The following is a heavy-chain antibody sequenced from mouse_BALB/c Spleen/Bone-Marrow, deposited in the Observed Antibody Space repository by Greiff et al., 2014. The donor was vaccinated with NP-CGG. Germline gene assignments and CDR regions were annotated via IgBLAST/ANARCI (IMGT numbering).Heavy chain of an antibody. CDR1: GYSFTGYY. J-gene: IGHJ2*01. Sequence: VVKTGASVKISCKASGYSFTGYYMHWIKQSHGKSLEWIGYISCYNGASGYNQKFKGKATFTVDTSSTIAYMQFNSLTSEDSAVYYCARRRDGTNYFDYWGKAPLSQSPQ. D-gene: IGHD2-1*01. CDR3: ARRRDGTNYFDY. V-gene: IGHV1S34*01. CDR2: ISCYNGAS.